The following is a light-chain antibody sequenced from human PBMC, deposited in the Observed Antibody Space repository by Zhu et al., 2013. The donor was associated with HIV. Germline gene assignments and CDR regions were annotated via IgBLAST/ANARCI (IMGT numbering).Light chain of an antibody. CDR2: GAS. CDR3: QQYRSSPLT. Sequence: EIVLTQSPGTLSLSPGDTATLSCRASQSVTSSYLAWYQQKPGQAPSLLIYGASTRATGIPDRFRGSGSGTDFTLTISRLEPEDVAVYYCQQYRSSPLTFGGGTRVEI. J-gene: IGKJ4*01. CDR1: QSVTSSY. V-gene: IGKV3-20*01.